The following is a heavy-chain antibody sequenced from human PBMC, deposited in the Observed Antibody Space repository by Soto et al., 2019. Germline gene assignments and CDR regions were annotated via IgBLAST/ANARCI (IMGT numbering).Heavy chain of an antibody. CDR1: RYTFTNYY. V-gene: IGHV1-46*01. CDR3: ERLAMWSRYSSGWFDC. Sequence: ASVKVCCKASRYTFTNYYIHWVRQAPGQGLEWMGILNPSGTSPTYAQTFQGRVTMTTDTSTNTVYMELSSLTSEDTALYYCERLAMWSRYSSGWFDCWRQGTLVTV. D-gene: IGHD6-19*01. CDR2: LNPSGTSP. J-gene: IGHJ4*02.